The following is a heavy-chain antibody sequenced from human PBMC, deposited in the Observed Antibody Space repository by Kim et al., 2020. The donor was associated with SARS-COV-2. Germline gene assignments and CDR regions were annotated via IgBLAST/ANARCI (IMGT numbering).Heavy chain of an antibody. V-gene: IGHV3-30-3*01. J-gene: IGHJ4*02. CDR1: GFTFSSYA. CDR3: ARAANSKKGLKSYGDYRHDY. D-gene: IGHD4-17*01. CDR2: ISYDGSNK. Sequence: GGSLRLSCAASGFTFSSYAMHWVRQAPGKGLEWVAVISYDGSNKYYADSVKGRFTISRDNSKNTLYLQMNSLRAEDTAVYYCARAANSKKGLKSYGDYRHDYWGQGTLVTVSS.